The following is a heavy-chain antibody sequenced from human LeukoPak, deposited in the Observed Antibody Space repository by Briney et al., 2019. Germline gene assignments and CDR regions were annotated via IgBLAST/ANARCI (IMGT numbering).Heavy chain of an antibody. CDR3: AALLWFGDPYYYYGMDV. J-gene: IGHJ6*02. CDR1: GFTFTSSA. D-gene: IGHD3-10*01. V-gene: IGHV1-58*01. Sequence: ASVKVSCKASGFTFTSSAVQWVRQARGQRLEWIGWIVVGSGNTNYAQKFQERVTITRDMSTSTAYMELSSLRSEDTAVYYCAALLWFGDPYYYYGMDVWGQGTTVTVSS. CDR2: IVVGSGNT.